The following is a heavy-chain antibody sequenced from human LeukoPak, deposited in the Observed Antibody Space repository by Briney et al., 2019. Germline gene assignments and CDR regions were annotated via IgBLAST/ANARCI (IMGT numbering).Heavy chain of an antibody. CDR1: GGSISSGNYY. D-gene: IGHD1-7*01. CDR2: MYYRGST. V-gene: IGHV4-31*03. J-gene: IGHJ4*02. CDR3: ARSSGYGTNFDY. Sequence: SQTLSLTCTVSGGSISSGNYYWSWIRQHPGKGLEWIGYMYYRGSTYYNPSLKSRVTISVDTSKNQFSLKLSSVTAADTAVYYCARSSGYGTNFDYWGQGTLVTVSS.